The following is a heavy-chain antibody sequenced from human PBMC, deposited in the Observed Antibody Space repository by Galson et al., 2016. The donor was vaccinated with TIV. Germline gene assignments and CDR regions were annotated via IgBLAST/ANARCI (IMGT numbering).Heavy chain of an antibody. Sequence: ETLSLTCTVSGYSISSGYYWGWIRQPPGKGLEWIGSIHESGGTYYSPSLKSRVTISADTSKNHFSLNLSSVTAADTALYYCARDKSLRDRSGNSSPFDYWGQGALVTVSS. CDR2: IHESGGT. CDR3: ARDKSLRDRSGNSSPFDY. J-gene: IGHJ4*02. V-gene: IGHV4-38-2*02. D-gene: IGHD6-19*01. CDR1: GYSISSGYY.